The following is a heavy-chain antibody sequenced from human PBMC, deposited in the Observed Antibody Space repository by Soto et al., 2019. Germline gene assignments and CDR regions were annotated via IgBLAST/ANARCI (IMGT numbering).Heavy chain of an antibody. V-gene: IGHV3-9*01. Sequence: VQLVESGGGLVQPGRSLRLSCAASGFTFDDYAMHWVRQAPGKGLEWVSGISWNSGSIGYADSVKGRFTISRDNAKNSLYLQMNSLRAEDTALYYCASVSGDYPYYFDYWGQGTLVTVSS. CDR2: ISWNSGSI. CDR3: ASVSGDYPYYFDY. D-gene: IGHD3-3*01. CDR1: GFTFDDYA. J-gene: IGHJ4*02.